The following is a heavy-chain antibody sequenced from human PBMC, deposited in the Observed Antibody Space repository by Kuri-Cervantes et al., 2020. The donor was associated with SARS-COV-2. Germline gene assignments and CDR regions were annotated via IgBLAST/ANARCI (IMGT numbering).Heavy chain of an antibody. V-gene: IGHV3-7*01. CDR2: IKQDGSEK. CDR1: GGSISSSSYY. CDR3: ARLTIYSSFSYIDV. Sequence: ETLSLTCTVSGGSISSSSYYWGWIRQAPGKGLEWVANIKQDGSEKYYVDSVKGRFTISRDNAKNSLYLQMNSLRAEDTAVYYCARLTIYSSFSYIDVWGRGTSVTVSS. D-gene: IGHD5-24*01. J-gene: IGHJ6*03.